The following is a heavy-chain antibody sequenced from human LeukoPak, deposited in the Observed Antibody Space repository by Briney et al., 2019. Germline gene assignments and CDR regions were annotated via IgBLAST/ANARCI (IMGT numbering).Heavy chain of an antibody. CDR3: ARGKARYYYYYKDV. J-gene: IGHJ6*03. Sequence: SETLSLTCAVYGGSFNGYYWSWIRQPPGKGLEWVGEINHSGSTNYNPSLKSRVTISVDTSKNQFSLKLSSVTAADTAVYYCARGKARYYYYYKDVWGKGTTVTVSS. CDR1: GGSFNGYY. V-gene: IGHV4-34*01. CDR2: INHSGST.